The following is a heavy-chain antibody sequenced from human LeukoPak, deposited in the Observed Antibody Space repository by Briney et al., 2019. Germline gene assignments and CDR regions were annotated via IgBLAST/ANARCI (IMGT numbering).Heavy chain of an antibody. J-gene: IGHJ4*02. D-gene: IGHD3-10*01. CDR1: GGTFISYA. Sequence: ASVKVSCKASGGTFISYAISWVRQAPGQGLEWMGGIIPIFGTANYAQKFQGRVTITADESTSTAYMELSSLRSEDTAVYYCARRFGELPFGYWGQGTLVTVSS. CDR3: ARRFGELPFGY. CDR2: IIPIFGTA. V-gene: IGHV1-69*13.